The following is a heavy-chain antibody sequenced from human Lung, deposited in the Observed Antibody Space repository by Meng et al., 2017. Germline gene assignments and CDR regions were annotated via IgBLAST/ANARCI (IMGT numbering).Heavy chain of an antibody. J-gene: IGHJ2*01. CDR2: MSFDGAQI. CDR1: GFTLNTYA. V-gene: IGHV3-30*01. CDR3: ARDKPPNDV. Sequence: VERLEWGGGVGQLGGSQRRSSAATGFTLNTYAMHWVRQAPGKGREWVSLMSFDGAQIYYSDSVRSRFTISRDNSKNTLYLQMNSLRAEDTAVYYCARDKPPNDVWGRGTLVTVSS.